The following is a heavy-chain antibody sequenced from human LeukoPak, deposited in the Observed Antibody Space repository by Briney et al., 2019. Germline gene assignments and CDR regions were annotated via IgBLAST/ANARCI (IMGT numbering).Heavy chain of an antibody. CDR1: GFTFSSYA. CDR3: ARVHLSYSGSPYFDY. D-gene: IGHD6-6*01. J-gene: IGHJ4*02. CDR2: ISGSGGST. Sequence: GGSLRLSCAASGFTFSSYAMSWVRQAPGKGLEWVSAISGSGGSTYYADSVKGRFTISRDNSKNTLYLQMNSLRAEDTAVYYCARVHLSYSGSPYFDYWGQGTLVTVSS. V-gene: IGHV3-23*01.